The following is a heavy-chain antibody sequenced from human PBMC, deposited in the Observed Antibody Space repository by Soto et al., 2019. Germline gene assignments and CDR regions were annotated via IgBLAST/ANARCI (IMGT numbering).Heavy chain of an antibody. Sequence: PGLSXRLSCAASVVTFISYGIHLFRHAPGKGLEWVAVISYDGSNKYYADSVKGRFTISRDNSKNTLYMQMNRMRAEETAVYYDNIDYSDSSGYYTTDDFDIWGPGTMV. D-gene: IGHD3-22*01. J-gene: IGHJ3*02. CDR2: ISYDGSNK. CDR3: NIDYSDSSGYYTTDDFDI. V-gene: IGHV3-30*03. CDR1: VVTFISYG.